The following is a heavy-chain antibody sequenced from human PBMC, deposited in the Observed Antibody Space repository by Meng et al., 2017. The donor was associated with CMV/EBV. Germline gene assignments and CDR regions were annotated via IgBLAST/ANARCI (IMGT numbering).Heavy chain of an antibody. CDR3: AHTTHVLRDNHWSYYFEY. D-gene: IGHD2-8*02. CDR1: LTTSGVG. Sequence: LTTSGVGVGWIRQAPGKALEWLALIYWNDDKRYRPSLKSRLTMIRDTSENLVVLRMTDMDPVDTATYYCAHTTHVLRDNHWSYYFEYWDQGTLVTVSS. J-gene: IGHJ4*02. CDR2: IYWNDDK. V-gene: IGHV2-5*01.